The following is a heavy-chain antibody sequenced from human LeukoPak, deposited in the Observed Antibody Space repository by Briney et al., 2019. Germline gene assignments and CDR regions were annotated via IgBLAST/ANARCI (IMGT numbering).Heavy chain of an antibody. J-gene: IGHJ4*02. CDR3: ARDRFGELFSDY. CDR2: ISSSSSYI. D-gene: IGHD3-10*01. CDR1: GFTFSSYS. V-gene: IGHV3-21*01. Sequence: GGSLRLSCAASGFTFSSYSMNWVRQAPGKGLEWVSSISSSSSYIYYADSVKGRFTISRDNAKNSLYLQMNSLRAEDTAVYYCARDRFGELFSDYWGQGTLVTVFS.